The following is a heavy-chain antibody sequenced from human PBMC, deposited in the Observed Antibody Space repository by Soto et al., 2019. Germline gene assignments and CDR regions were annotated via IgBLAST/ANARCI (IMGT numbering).Heavy chain of an antibody. CDR2: ITGIDGRT. CDR1: GFTFGNYA. Sequence: GGSLRLSCVGSGFTFGNYAMSWVRQAPGKGLEWVSSITGIDGRTYYADSVKGRFTISRDNPKNTLYLQMNNLRAEDTAMFYCAKDRGPYCSGGICYPPSWFDPSGQGTQVTVSS. J-gene: IGHJ5*02. CDR3: AKDRGPYCSGGICYPPSWFDP. D-gene: IGHD2-15*01. V-gene: IGHV3-23*01.